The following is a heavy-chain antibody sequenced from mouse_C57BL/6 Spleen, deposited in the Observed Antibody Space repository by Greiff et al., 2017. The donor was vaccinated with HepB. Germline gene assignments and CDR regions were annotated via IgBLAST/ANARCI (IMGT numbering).Heavy chain of an antibody. V-gene: IGHV2-2*01. CDR1: GFSLTSYG. Sequence: QVQLQQSGPGLVQPSQSLSITCTVSGFSLTSYGVHWVRQSPGKGLVWLGVIWSGGSTDYNAAFISRLSISKDNSKSQVFFKMNSLQADDTAIYYCARGGTTVVGGYFDVWGTGTTVTVSS. CDR2: IWSGGST. D-gene: IGHD1-1*01. CDR3: ARGGTTVVGGYFDV. J-gene: IGHJ1*03.